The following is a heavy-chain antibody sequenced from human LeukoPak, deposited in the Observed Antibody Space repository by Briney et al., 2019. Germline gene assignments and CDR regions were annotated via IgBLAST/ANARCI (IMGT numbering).Heavy chain of an antibody. D-gene: IGHD3-10*01. Sequence: ASVKVSCKASGYTFTSYGISWVRQAPGQGLEWMGWISAYNGNTNYAQKLQGRVTMTTDTSTSTAYTELRSLRSDDTAVYYCASQRTHYGSGSYMDYWGQGTLVTVSS. CDR3: ASQRTHYGSGSYMDY. CDR1: GYTFTSYG. J-gene: IGHJ4*02. V-gene: IGHV1-18*01. CDR2: ISAYNGNT.